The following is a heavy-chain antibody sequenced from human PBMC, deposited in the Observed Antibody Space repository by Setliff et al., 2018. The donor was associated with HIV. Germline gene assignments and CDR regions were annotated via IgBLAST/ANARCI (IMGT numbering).Heavy chain of an antibody. V-gene: IGHV4-34*01. Sequence: SETLSLTCAVYGGSLSGYHWSWIRQSPEKGLEWIGEINHSGSTNYNPSLKSRVTMSEDTSRNQFSLRLSSVTAADTAIYYCARVPTSSWYVTTQRTKEYFHHWGQGTLVTVSS. D-gene: IGHD6-13*01. CDR1: GGSLSGYH. J-gene: IGHJ1*01. CDR3: ARVPTSSWYVTTQRTKEYFHH. CDR2: INHSGST.